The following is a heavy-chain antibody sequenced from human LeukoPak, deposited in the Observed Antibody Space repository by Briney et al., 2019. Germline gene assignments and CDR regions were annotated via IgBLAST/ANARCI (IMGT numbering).Heavy chain of an antibody. CDR3: AKISSSWYSYYMDV. J-gene: IGHJ6*03. CDR2: IIGSGGST. V-gene: IGHV3-23*01. Sequence: GGSLRLSCAASGFTFSSYAMSWVRQAPGKGLEWVSAIIGSGGSTYYADSVKGRFTIARDNSKNTLYLQMNSLRAEDTAVYYCAKISSSWYSYYMDVWGKGTTVTVSS. D-gene: IGHD6-13*01. CDR1: GFTFSSYA.